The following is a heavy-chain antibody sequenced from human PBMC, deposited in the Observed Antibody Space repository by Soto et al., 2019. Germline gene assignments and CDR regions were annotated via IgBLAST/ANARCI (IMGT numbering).Heavy chain of an antibody. V-gene: IGHV1-69*02. D-gene: IGHD3-10*01. CDR3: ARDYYYGSGSSMDIFDY. CDR2: IIPIVDIA. J-gene: IGHJ4*02. Sequence: QVQLVQSGAEVKKPGSSVKVSCKASGFTFSTYTITWVRQAPGQGLEWMGKIIPIVDIANYAQKFQGRVTITADKSTSTAYMELSSLRSEDTVVYYCARDYYYGSGSSMDIFDYWGQGTLVTVSS. CDR1: GFTFSTYT.